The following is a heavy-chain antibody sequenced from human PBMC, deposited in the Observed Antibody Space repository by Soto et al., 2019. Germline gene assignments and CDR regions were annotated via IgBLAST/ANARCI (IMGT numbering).Heavy chain of an antibody. J-gene: IGHJ4*02. CDR3: TTLYNWNDGVDY. V-gene: IGHV3-15*01. CDR2: IKSKTDGGTT. CDR1: GFTFSNAW. D-gene: IGHD1-1*01. Sequence: EVQLVESGGGLVKPGGSLRLSCAASGFTFSNAWMSWVRQAPGKGLEWVGRIKSKTDGGTTDYAAPVKGRFTISRDDSKNTLYLQMNSLKTEDTAVYYCTTLYNWNDGVDYWGQGTLVTVSS.